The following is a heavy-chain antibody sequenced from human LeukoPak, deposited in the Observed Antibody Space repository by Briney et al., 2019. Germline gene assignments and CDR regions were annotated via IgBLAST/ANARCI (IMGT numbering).Heavy chain of an antibody. CDR1: GFIFSSNA. V-gene: IGHV3-23*01. CDR2: ISGSGGST. J-gene: IGHJ4*02. CDR3: AKRGSSWSFDY. Sequence: GGSLRLSCAASGFIFSSNAKIWVRQAPGQGMEWVSGISGSGGSTNYADSVKGRFTISRDNSKNTMYVQMNSLRAEDTALYYCAKRGSSWSFDYWGQGTLVIVSS. D-gene: IGHD6-19*01.